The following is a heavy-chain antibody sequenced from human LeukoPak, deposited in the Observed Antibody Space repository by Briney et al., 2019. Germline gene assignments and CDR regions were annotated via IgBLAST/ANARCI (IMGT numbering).Heavy chain of an antibody. D-gene: IGHD2-2*01. V-gene: IGHV1-18*01. Sequence: ASVKVSCEASGYTFTSYGISWVRQAPGQGLEWMGWISAYNGNTNYAQKLQGRVTMTTDTSTSTAYMELRSLRSDDTAVYYCARDQGYCSSTSCPYYYYGMDVWGQGTTVTVSS. J-gene: IGHJ6*02. CDR1: GYTFTSYG. CDR2: ISAYNGNT. CDR3: ARDQGYCSSTSCPYYYYGMDV.